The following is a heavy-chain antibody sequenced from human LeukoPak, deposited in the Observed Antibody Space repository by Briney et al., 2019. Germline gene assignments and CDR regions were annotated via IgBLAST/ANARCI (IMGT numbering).Heavy chain of an antibody. D-gene: IGHD4-17*01. CDR3: ARGRWTATETTYYLDY. J-gene: IGHJ4*02. CDR2: INAGNGKT. Sequence: GASVKVSCKASGYSFSDYAIQWVRQAPGQRLEWMGWINAGNGKTKYSQNFQGRGTITRDRSASTAYMELSSLRSEDTSIYYCARGRWTATETTYYLDYRGQGTLVTVSS. V-gene: IGHV1-3*01. CDR1: GYSFSDYA.